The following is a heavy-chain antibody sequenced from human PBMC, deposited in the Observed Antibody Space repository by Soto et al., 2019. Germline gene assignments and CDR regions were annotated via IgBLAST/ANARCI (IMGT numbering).Heavy chain of an antibody. CDR1: GFTFSNYA. CDR2: ISYDGSNK. D-gene: IGHD3-22*01. J-gene: IGHJ4*02. CDR3: AKDHYDSSGYYLSDH. Sequence: GGSLRLSCAASGFTFSNYAIHWVRQAPGKGLEWVAVISYDGSNKYYADSVKGRFTISRDNSKKTLYLQMNSLRTEDTAVYYCAKDHYDSSGYYLSDHWGQGTLVTVSS. V-gene: IGHV3-30-3*01.